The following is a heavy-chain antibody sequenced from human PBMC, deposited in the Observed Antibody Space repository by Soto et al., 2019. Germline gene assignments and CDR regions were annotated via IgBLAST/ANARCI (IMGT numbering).Heavy chain of an antibody. V-gene: IGHV4-30-4*01. J-gene: IGHJ6*02. CDR2: TYHTGNT. CDR1: GGSVHTGDNY. Sequence: QVQLHQSGPGLVKPSQTLSLECTVIGGSVHTGDNYWSWVRQSPGRGLEGIGYTYHTGNTFYNPALENRVTMSVDASKNQFSLTLTSVTAADTAVYFCAREPLDGMDVWGQGTNVTVSS. CDR3: AREPLDGMDV.